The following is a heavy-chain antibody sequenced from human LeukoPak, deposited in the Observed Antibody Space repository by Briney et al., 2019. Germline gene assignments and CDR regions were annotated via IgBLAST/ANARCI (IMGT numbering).Heavy chain of an antibody. J-gene: IGHJ6*04. D-gene: IGHD3-10*01. CDR3: AKFHYYGSGSFDV. CDR1: GFTFTNYA. V-gene: IGHV3-23*01. Sequence: GGSLRLSCAASGFTFTNYAMSWVRQAPGKGLEWVSAISGSGGSTYYADSVKGRFTISRGNSKNTLYLQMNSLRAEDTAVYYCAKFHYYGSGSFDVWGKGTTVTVSS. CDR2: ISGSGGST.